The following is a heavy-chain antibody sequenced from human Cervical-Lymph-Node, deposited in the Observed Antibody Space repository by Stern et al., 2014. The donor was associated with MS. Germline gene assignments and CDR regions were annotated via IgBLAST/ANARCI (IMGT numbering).Heavy chain of an antibody. CDR3: ARDSPEMATIY. CDR1: GGSISSYY. CDR2: IYYSGST. V-gene: IGHV4-59*01. Sequence: QVQLQESGPGLVKPSETLSLTCTVSGGSISSYYWSWIRQPPGKGLEWIGYIYYSGSTNYNPSLKSRVTISVDTSKNQFSLKLSSVTAADTAVYYCARDSPEMATIYWGQGTLVTVSS. J-gene: IGHJ4*02. D-gene: IGHD5-24*01.